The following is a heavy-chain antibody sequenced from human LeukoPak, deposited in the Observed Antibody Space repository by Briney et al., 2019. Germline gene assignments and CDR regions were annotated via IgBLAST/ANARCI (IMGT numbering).Heavy chain of an antibody. CDR2: ISSSSSYI. D-gene: IGHD6-19*01. Sequence: GGSLRLSCAASGFTFSSSSMNWVRQAPGKGLEWVSSISSSSSYIYYADSVKGRFTISRDNAKNSLYLQMNSLRAEDTAVYYCARVGQWLPIDYWGQGTLVTVSS. CDR1: GFTFSSSS. J-gene: IGHJ4*02. V-gene: IGHV3-21*01. CDR3: ARVGQWLPIDY.